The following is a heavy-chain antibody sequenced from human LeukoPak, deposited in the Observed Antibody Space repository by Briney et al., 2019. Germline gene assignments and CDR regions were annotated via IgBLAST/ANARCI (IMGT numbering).Heavy chain of an antibody. D-gene: IGHD3-22*01. CDR1: GFTFSDYY. CDR3: ARDKYYYDSSGYYPPYYGMDV. CDR2: ISSSSSYI. Sequence: GGSLRLSCAASGFTFSDYYMSWIRQAPGKGLEWVSSISSSSSYIYYADSVKGRFTISRDNAKNSLYLQMNSLRAEDTAVYYCARDKYYYDSSGYYPPYYGMDVWGQGTTVTVSS. V-gene: IGHV3-11*06. J-gene: IGHJ6*02.